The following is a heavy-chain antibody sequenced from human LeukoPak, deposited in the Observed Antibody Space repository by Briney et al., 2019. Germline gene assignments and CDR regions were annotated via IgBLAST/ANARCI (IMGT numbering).Heavy chain of an antibody. CDR1: GFTFSSYG. J-gene: IGHJ3*02. V-gene: IGHV3-30*02. Sequence: GGSLRLSCAASGFTFSSYGMQWVRQAPGKGLEWVAFIRYDGSNKYYADSVKGRFTISRDNSKNTLYLQMNSLRAEDTAVYYCAKDGEAVAGPHDAFDIWGQGTMVTVSS. D-gene: IGHD6-19*01. CDR3: AKDGEAVAGPHDAFDI. CDR2: IRYDGSNK.